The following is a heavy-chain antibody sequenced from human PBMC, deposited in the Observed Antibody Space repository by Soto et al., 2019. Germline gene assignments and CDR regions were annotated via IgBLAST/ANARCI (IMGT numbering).Heavy chain of an antibody. CDR1: GGTVSSSY. D-gene: IGHD6-13*01. V-gene: IGHV4-59*02. CDR2: IYYSGST. CDR3: ARRGYSSSWYWFDP. J-gene: IGHJ5*02. Sequence: LEMLSLTCTVSGGTVSSSYWSWFRQPPGKGPEWIGYIYYSGSTNYNPSLKSRVTISVDTSKNQFSLKLSSVTAADTAVYYCARRGYSSSWYWFDPWGQGTLDTVSS.